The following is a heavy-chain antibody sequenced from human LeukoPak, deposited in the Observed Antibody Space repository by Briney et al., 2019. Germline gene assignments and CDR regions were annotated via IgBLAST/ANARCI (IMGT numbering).Heavy chain of an antibody. CDR3: ARADDFWSGYYRNYYYYYMDV. V-gene: IGHV4-34*01. J-gene: IGHJ6*03. CDR1: GGSFSGYY. CDR2: INHSGST. Sequence: SETLSLTCAVYGGSFSGYYWSWIRQPPGKGLEWIGEINHSGSTNYNPSLKSRVTISVDTSKNQFSLKLSYVTAADTAVYYCARADDFWSGYYRNYYYYYMDVWGKGTTVTVSS. D-gene: IGHD3-3*01.